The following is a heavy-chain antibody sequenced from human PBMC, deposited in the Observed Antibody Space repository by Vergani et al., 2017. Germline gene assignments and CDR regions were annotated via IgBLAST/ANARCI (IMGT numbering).Heavy chain of an antibody. V-gene: IGHV3-30*02. CDR2: IRYDGSNT. CDR3: ARDTVTGSRYFDY. J-gene: IGHJ4*02. D-gene: IGHD6-19*01. CDR1: GFTFSNYG. Sequence: QEQLLQSGGGVVQPGGSLRLSCGASGFTFSNYGMHWVRQAPGKGLEWVTFIRYDGSNTYYADSVKGRFTISRDNSKNTLFLQMNSLRPEDTAVYYCARDTVTGSRYFDYWGQGTLVTVSS.